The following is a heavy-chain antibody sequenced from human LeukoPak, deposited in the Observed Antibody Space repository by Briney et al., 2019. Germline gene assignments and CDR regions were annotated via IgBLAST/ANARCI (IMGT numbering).Heavy chain of an antibody. D-gene: IGHD5-24*01. V-gene: IGHV1-69*06. CDR3: ATELGDGYNYFWFDP. CDR2: IIPIFGTA. CDR1: GGTFSSYA. J-gene: IGHJ5*02. Sequence: ASVKVSCKASGGTFSSYAISWVRQAPGQGLEWMGGIIPIFGTANYAQKFQGRVTITADKSTSTAYMELSSLRSEDTAVYYCATELGDGYNYFWFDPWGQGTLVTVSS.